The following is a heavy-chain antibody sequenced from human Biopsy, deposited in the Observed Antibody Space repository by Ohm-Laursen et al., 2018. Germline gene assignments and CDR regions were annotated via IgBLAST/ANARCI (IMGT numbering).Heavy chain of an antibody. V-gene: IGHV1-69*13. D-gene: IGHD1-26*01. CDR1: GGTFSNYG. Sequence: SVKVSCKVPGGTFSNYGVNWVRQAPGQGLEWLGGNIPILGTGNYAQKFQGRVTITADESTSTAYMELSSLRSDDTAVYYCARDALGGGSYRFFYWGQGSLVTVSS. J-gene: IGHJ4*02. CDR2: NIPILGTG. CDR3: ARDALGGGSYRFFY.